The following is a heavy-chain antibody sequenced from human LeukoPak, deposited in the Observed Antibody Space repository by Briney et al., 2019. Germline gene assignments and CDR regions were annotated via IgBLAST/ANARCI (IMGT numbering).Heavy chain of an antibody. V-gene: IGHV3-43*01. D-gene: IGHD1-1*01. CDR2: ISWDGDTT. CDR3: ATGLTSTRFDF. Sequence: GGSLRLSCAASGITFEDYNMHWIRQAPGKGLEWVSLISWDGDTTYGADPVKGRFTISRDNSANSLYLQMNSLRSEDTAVYYCATGLTSTRFDFWGQGTLVTVSS. CDR1: GITFEDYN. J-gene: IGHJ4*02.